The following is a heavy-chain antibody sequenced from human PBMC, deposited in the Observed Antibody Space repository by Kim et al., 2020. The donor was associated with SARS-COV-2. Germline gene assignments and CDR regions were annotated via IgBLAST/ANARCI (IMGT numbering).Heavy chain of an antibody. CDR3: TTGIAAAGTSGAFDI. V-gene: IGHV3-15*01. CDR1: GFTFSNAW. Sequence: GGFLRLSCAASGFTFSNAWMSWVRQAPGKGLEWVGRIKSKTDGGTTDYAAPVKGRFTISRDDSKNTLYLQMNSLKTEDTAVYYCTTGIAAAGTSGAFDIWGQGTMVTVSS. J-gene: IGHJ3*02. D-gene: IGHD6-13*01. CDR2: IKSKTDGGTT.